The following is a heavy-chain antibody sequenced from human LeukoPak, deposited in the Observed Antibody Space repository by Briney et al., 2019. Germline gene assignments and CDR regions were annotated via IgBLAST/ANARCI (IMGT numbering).Heavy chain of an antibody. Sequence: GGSLRLSCAASAFTFSSYAMHWVRQAPGKGLEWVGVIWCDGSNKYYADSVKGRFTISRDNSKNTLYLQMNSLRAEDTAVYYCARDPLYGSGTYYPYYFDYWGQGTLVTVSS. CDR3: ARDPLYGSGTYYPYYFDY. V-gene: IGHV3-33*01. CDR1: AFTFSSYA. CDR2: IWCDGSNK. D-gene: IGHD3-10*01. J-gene: IGHJ4*02.